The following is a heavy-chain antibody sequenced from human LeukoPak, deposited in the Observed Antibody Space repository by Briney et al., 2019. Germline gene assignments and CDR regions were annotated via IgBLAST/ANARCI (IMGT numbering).Heavy chain of an antibody. CDR2: IYYSGST. V-gene: IGHV4-39*01. CDR1: GGSISSSSYY. Sequence: SETLSLTCTVSGGSISSSSYYWGWIRQPPGKWLEWIGSIYYSGSTYYNPSLKSRVTISVDTSKNQFSLKLSSVTAADTAVYYCARTAVISYDFWSGYPYYMDVWGKGTTVTVSS. CDR3: ARTAVISYDFWSGYPYYMDV. J-gene: IGHJ6*03. D-gene: IGHD3-3*01.